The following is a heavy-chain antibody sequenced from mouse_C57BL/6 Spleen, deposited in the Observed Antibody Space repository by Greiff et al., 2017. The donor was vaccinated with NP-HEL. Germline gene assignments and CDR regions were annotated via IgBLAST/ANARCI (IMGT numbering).Heavy chain of an antibody. D-gene: IGHD1-1*01. J-gene: IGHJ4*01. Sequence: EVKVVESEGGLVQPGSSMKLSCTASGFTFSDYYMAWVRQVPEKGLEWVANINYDGSSTYYLDSLKSRFIISRDNAKNILYLQMSSLKSEDTATYYCAREGLRSYAMDYWGQGTSVTVSS. V-gene: IGHV5-16*01. CDR1: GFTFSDYY. CDR2: INYDGSST. CDR3: AREGLRSYAMDY.